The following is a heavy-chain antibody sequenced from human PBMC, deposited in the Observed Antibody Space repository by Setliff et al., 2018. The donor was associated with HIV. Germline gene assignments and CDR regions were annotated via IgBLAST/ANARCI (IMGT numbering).Heavy chain of an antibody. D-gene: IGHD3-10*01. CDR1: GFTFSGSW. J-gene: IGHJ4*02. CDR2: IKHDGSER. V-gene: IGHV3-7*03. Sequence: GGSLRLSCAASGFTFSGSWMTWVRQAPGKGLEWVANIKHDGSERYYLDSVRGRFTISRDNARVSLFLQMNSLRVEDTALYFCVKDLSRSGRAHYHNSAFYEWGQGTPVTVSS. CDR3: VKDLSRSGRAHYHNSAFYE.